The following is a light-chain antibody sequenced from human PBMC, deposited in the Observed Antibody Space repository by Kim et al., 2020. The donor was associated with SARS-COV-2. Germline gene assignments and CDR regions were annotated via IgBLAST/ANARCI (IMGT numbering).Light chain of an antibody. CDR2: QDN. CDR1: LGDKY. V-gene: IGLV3-1*01. J-gene: IGLJ3*02. CDR3: QAWDSITV. Sequence: LGDKYVCWYQQKPGQSPVLVISQDNKRPSGIPERFSGSNSGNTATLTISGAQAVDEADYHCQAWDSITVFGGGTKVTVL.